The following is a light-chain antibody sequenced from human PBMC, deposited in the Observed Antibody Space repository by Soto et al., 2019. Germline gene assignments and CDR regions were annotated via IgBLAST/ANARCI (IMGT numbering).Light chain of an antibody. Sequence: QSVLTQPPSASGSPGQSVTISCTGTSSDVGGYNYVSWYQQHPVKAPKLMIYEVSKRPSGVPDRFSGSKSGNTASLTVSGLQAEDEADYYCSSYAGSNLWVFGGGTKVTVL. V-gene: IGLV2-8*01. CDR2: EVS. CDR1: SSDVGGYNY. CDR3: SSYAGSNLWV. J-gene: IGLJ3*02.